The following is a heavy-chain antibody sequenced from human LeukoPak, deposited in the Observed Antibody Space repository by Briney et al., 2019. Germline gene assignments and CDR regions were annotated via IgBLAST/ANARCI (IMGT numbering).Heavy chain of an antibody. CDR1: GGSFSGYY. CDR2: INHSGST. Sequence: KSSETLSLTCGIYGGSFSGYYWSWIRQPPGKGLEWIGEINHSGSTNYNPSLKSRVTVSIDRSKNQFSLKLSSLTAADTATYFCARHGLGRGVYITRQYNYYMDVWGTGTTVIVSS. D-gene: IGHD3-10*01. CDR3: ARHGLGRGVYITRQYNYYMDV. V-gene: IGHV4-34*01. J-gene: IGHJ6*04.